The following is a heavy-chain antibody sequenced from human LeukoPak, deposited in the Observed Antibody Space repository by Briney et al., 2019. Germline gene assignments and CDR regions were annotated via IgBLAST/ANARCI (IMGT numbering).Heavy chain of an antibody. Sequence: GGSLRLSCAASGFTFSNAWMSWVRQAPGKGLEWVGRIKSKTDGGTTDYAAPVKGRFTISRDDSKNTLYLQMNSLRAEDTAVYYCARAPGYSSGWVDYWGQGTLVTVSS. V-gene: IGHV3-15*01. CDR1: GFTFSNAW. D-gene: IGHD6-19*01. J-gene: IGHJ4*02. CDR3: ARAPGYSSGWVDY. CDR2: IKSKTDGGTT.